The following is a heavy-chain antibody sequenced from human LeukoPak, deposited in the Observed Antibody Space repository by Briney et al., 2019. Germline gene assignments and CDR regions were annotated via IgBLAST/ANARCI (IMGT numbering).Heavy chain of an antibody. V-gene: IGHV3-74*01. CDR1: GFTFSSYW. J-gene: IGHJ4*02. CDR3: ARGGGYDYNFDY. CDR2: INSDGSST. D-gene: IGHD5-12*01. Sequence: PGGSLRLSCAASGFTFSSYWMHWVRQAPGKGLVWVSRINSDGSSTSYADSVKGRFTISRDNAKNTLYLQMNSLRAEDTAVYYCARGGGYDYNFDYWGQGTLVTVSS.